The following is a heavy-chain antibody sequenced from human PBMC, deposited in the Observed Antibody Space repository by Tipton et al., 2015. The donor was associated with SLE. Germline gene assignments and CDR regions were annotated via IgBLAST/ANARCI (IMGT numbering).Heavy chain of an antibody. V-gene: IGHV4-59*12. CDR3: ARVAGIIDYYYYYYMDV. J-gene: IGHJ6*03. D-gene: IGHD6-19*01. CDR1: VVSISSYY. CDR2: IYYSGST. Sequence: TLSLTCTVSVVSISSYYWSWIRQPPGKGLEWIGYIYYSGSTNYNPSLKSRVTISVDTSKNQFPLKLSSVTAADTAVYYCARVAGIIDYYYYYYMDVWGKGTTVTVSS.